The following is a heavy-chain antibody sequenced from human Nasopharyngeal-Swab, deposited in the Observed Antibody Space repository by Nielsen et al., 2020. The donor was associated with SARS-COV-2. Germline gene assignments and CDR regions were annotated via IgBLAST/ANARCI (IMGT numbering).Heavy chain of an antibody. CDR1: GFTFDDYA. CDR2: ISWNSGSI. Sequence: SLKISCAASGFTFDDYAMHWVRQAPGKGLEWVSGISWNSGSIGYADSVKGRFTISRDNAKNSLYLQMNSLRAEDTAVYYCARDQTYSSSWYTKYFQHWGQGTLVTVSS. D-gene: IGHD6-13*01. V-gene: IGHV3-9*01. CDR3: ARDQTYSSSWYTKYFQH. J-gene: IGHJ1*01.